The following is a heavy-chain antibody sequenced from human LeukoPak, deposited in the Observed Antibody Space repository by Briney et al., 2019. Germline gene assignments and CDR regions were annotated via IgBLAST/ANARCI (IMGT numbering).Heavy chain of an antibody. CDR2: INPSGGST. CDR1: GYTFTSYY. J-gene: IGHJ6*03. V-gene: IGHV1-46*01. Sequence: ASVKVSCKASGYTFTSYYMHWVRQAPGQGLEWMGIINPSGGSTSYAQKFQGRVTMTRDTSTSTVYMELSSLRSEDTAVYYCARDPAGYSSSWYDYYYYMDVWAKGTTVTISS. CDR3: ARDPAGYSSSWYDYYYYMDV. D-gene: IGHD6-13*01.